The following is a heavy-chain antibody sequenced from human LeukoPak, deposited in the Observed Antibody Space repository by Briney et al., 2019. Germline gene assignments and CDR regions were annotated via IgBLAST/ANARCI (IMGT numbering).Heavy chain of an antibody. D-gene: IGHD3-10*01. Sequence: GASVKVSCKASGYTFTSYDINWVRQATGQGLEWMGWMNPNSGNTGYAQKFQGRVTITRNTSISTAHMELSSLRSEDTAVYYCARGLMVRGAYWFDPWGQGTLVTVSS. V-gene: IGHV1-8*03. J-gene: IGHJ5*02. CDR2: MNPNSGNT. CDR1: GYTFTSYD. CDR3: ARGLMVRGAYWFDP.